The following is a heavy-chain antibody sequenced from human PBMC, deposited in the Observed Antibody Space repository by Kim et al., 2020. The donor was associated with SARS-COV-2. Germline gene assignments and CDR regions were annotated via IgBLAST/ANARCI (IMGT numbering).Heavy chain of an antibody. CDR3: ARYYSDAFDI. CDR2: YY. V-gene: IGHV6-1*01. J-gene: IGHJ3*02. D-gene: IGHD2-15*01. Sequence: YYEYAVSVKSRININPDASKNQFSLQLNSGTPEDTALYYCARYYSDAFDIWGQGTMVTVSS.